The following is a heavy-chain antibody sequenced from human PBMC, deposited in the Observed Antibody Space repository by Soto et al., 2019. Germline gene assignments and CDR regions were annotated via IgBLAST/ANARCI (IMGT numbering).Heavy chain of an antibody. D-gene: IGHD5-12*01. J-gene: IGHJ3*02. CDR3: AREMATISLGAFDI. CDR2: TNNDGSAT. Sequence: PRGSLRLSCAASAVGFISYWMHCFRQSPGKGLVWVSRTNNDGSATTYADSVRGRFTSFRDNAKNTLFLQMTSLGVEDTAVYYCAREMATISLGAFDIWGEGTMVTVSS. CDR1: AVGFISYW. V-gene: IGHV3-74*01.